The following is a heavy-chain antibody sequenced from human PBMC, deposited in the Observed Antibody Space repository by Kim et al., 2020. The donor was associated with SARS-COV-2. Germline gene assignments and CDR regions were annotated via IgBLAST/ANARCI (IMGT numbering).Heavy chain of an antibody. J-gene: IGHJ3*02. CDR3: AKLRGVYGSGDQIDAFDI. Sequence: VKGRFTISRDNAKNSLYLQMNSLRAEDTAVYYCAKLRGVYGSGDQIDAFDIWGQGTMVTVSS. D-gene: IGHD3-10*01. V-gene: IGHV3-11*06.